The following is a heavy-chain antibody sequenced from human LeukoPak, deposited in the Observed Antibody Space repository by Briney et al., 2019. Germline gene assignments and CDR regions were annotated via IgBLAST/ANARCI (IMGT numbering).Heavy chain of an antibody. CDR1: RVTFRKHA. V-gene: IGHV3-23*01. CDR2: ISGRDEST. CDR3: AKVTGTTNY. J-gene: IGHJ4*02. Sequence: EGSLRLSCALSRVTFRKHALSWVRQAPGKGLEWVSAISGRDESTYYADSVKGRFTISRDNSKSTLYLQMSSLRAEDTAVYHCAKVTGTTNYWGQGTLVTVSS. D-gene: IGHD1-1*01.